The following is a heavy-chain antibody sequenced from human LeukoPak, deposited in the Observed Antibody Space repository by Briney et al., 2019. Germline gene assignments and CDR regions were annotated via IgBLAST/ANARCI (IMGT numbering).Heavy chain of an antibody. D-gene: IGHD2-2*01. V-gene: IGHV4-4*07. J-gene: IGHJ6*03. CDR3: ARDRVGVVVPAAPAYYYMDV. CDR2: IYTSGST. CDR1: GGSISSYY. Sequence: SETLSLTCTVSGGSISSYYWSWIRQPAGKGLEWIGRIYTSGSTNYNPSLKSRVTMSVDTSKNQFSLKLSSVTAADTAVYYCARDRVGVVVPAAPAYYYMDVWGKGTTVTVSS.